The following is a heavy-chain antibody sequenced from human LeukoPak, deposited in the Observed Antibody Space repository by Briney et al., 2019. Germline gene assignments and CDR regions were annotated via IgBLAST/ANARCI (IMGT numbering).Heavy chain of an antibody. CDR1: GFTFSSYS. CDR2: ISSSSNYI. D-gene: IGHD2-15*01. J-gene: IGHJ4*02. V-gene: IGHV3-21*01. Sequence: GGSLRLSCAASGFTFSSYSMNWVRQAPGKGLEWVSIISSSSNYIYYADSVKGRFTISRDNAKNSLYLQMNSLRAEDTAVYYCAGVVACSGGSCYSSPYDYWGQGTLVTVSS. CDR3: AGVVACSGGSCYSSPYDY.